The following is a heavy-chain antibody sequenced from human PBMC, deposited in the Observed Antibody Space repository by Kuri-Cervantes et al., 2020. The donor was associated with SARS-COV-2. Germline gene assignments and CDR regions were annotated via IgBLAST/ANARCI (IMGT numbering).Heavy chain of an antibody. CDR1: SGSISSSSYY. J-gene: IGHJ4*02. D-gene: IGHD5-24*01. CDR2: INHSGST. Sequence: SETLSLTCTVSSGSISSSSYYWGWIRQPPGKGLEWIGEINHSGSTNYNPSLKSRVTISVDTSKNQFSLKLSSVTAADTAVYYCARKVEMATISHWGQGTLVTVSS. V-gene: IGHV4-39*07. CDR3: ARKVEMATISH.